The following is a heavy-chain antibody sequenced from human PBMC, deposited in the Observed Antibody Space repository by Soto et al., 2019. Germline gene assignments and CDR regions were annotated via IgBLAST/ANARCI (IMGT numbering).Heavy chain of an antibody. CDR2: IYPGDSDT. V-gene: IGHV5-51*01. CDR1: GYDFATYW. D-gene: IGHD6-19*01. CDR3: ARQRYNSGPTDNDMDV. Sequence: GESLKISCKGSGYDFATYWIGWVRQMPGKGLEWMGIIYPGDSDTKYSPSFQGQVTISVDKSISTAYLQWSSLKASDTTMYYCARQRYNSGPTDNDMDVWGQGTTVTVSS. J-gene: IGHJ6*02.